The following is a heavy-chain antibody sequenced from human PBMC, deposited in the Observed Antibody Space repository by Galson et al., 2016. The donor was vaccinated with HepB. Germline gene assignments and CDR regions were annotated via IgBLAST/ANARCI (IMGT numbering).Heavy chain of an antibody. CDR3: ARAWGRGRYYYSSGNLNLVGGLDV. D-gene: IGHD3-10*01. Sequence: CAISGDSVPSNNAAWNWIRQSPSRGLEWLGRTYYRSKWYNDYAVSVKSRITVNPDTSKNQFSLHLNSVTPEDTAVHYCARAWGRGRYYYSSGNLNLVGGLDVWGQGTTISVSS. V-gene: IGHV6-1*01. CDR1: GDSVPSNNAA. CDR2: TYYRSKWYN. J-gene: IGHJ6*02.